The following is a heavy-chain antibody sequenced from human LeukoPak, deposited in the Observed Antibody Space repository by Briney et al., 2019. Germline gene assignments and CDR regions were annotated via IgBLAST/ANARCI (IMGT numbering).Heavy chain of an antibody. J-gene: IGHJ3*02. CDR2: IYYSGST. V-gene: IGHV4-39*01. D-gene: IGHD3-22*01. Sequence: SETLSPTCTVSGGSISSSSYYWGWIRQPPGKGLEWIGSIYYSGSTYYNPSLKSRVTISVDTSKNQFSLKLSSVTAADTAVYYCARKPDYYDSSGYRDAFDIWGQGTMVTVSS. CDR1: GGSISSSSYY. CDR3: ARKPDYYDSSGYRDAFDI.